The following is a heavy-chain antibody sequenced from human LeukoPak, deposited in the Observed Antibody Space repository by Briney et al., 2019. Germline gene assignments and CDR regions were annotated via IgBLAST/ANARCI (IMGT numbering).Heavy chain of an antibody. D-gene: IGHD3-10*01. CDR1: GFTFSSYW. CDR2: IKQDGSEK. Sequence: TGGSLRLFCAASGFTFSSYWMSWDRQAPGNGLEWGANIKQDGSEKYYVDSVKGRFTIARDNAKNSMYLQMNSLRAEDTAVYYCARDCRSSLLWFGESEGGPDYWGQGTMVTVSS. J-gene: IGHJ4*02. CDR3: ARDCRSSLLWFGESEGGPDY. V-gene: IGHV3-7*01.